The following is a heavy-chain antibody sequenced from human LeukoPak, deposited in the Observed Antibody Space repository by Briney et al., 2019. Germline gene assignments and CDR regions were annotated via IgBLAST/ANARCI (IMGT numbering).Heavy chain of an antibody. CDR2: ISGNGGST. D-gene: IGHD3-3*01. V-gene: IGHV3-64D*09. CDR1: GFTFSRYP. Sequence: GGSLRLSCSASGFTFSRYPMHWVRQAPGKGLEYVSAISGNGGSTYYADSVKGRFTISRDNSKNTLYLQMSSLRTEDTAIYYCVKAQYDFWSGLDYWGQETLVTVSS. J-gene: IGHJ4*02. CDR3: VKAQYDFWSGLDY.